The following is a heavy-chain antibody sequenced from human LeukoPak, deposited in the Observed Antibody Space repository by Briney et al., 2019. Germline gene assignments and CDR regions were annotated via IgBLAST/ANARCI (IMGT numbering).Heavy chain of an antibody. CDR2: IYYSWST. V-gene: IGHV4-59*01. CDR1: GGSISSYY. CDR3: AKNYYDSNGYYDYYYFIDV. J-gene: IGHJ6*03. Sequence: SETLSLTCTVSGGSISSYYWSWIRQPPGKGLEWIGYIYYSWSTNYNPSLKSRVTISVDTAKNQFSLKLSSVTAADTAVDYRAKNYYDSNGYYDYYYFIDVWGKGTPVTVSS. D-gene: IGHD3-22*01.